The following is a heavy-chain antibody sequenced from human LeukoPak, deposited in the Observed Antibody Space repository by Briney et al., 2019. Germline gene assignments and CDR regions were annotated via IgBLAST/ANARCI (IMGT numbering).Heavy chain of an antibody. CDR3: ARVVVINSYYYYYMDV. CDR1: GYTFISYG. J-gene: IGHJ6*03. Sequence: ASVRVSCKASGYTFISYGISWVRQAPGQGLEWMGWVSAYNANTNYAQKFRDKVTMTTDTSTSTAYMELRSLRSDDTAVYYCARVVVINSYYYYYMDVWGKGTTVTVSS. D-gene: IGHD3-22*01. CDR2: VSAYNANT. V-gene: IGHV1-18*01.